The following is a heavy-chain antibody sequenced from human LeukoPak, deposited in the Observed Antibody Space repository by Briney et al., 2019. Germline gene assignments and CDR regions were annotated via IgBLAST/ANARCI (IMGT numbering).Heavy chain of an antibody. V-gene: IGHV4-59*08. D-gene: IGHD4-4*01. CDR1: GGSISSYY. CDR3: ASFRGYSNYWNYFDY. J-gene: IGHJ4*02. CDR2: IYYSGST. Sequence: SETLSLTCTVSGGSISSYYWSWIRQPPGKGLEWIGYIYYSGSTNYNPSLKSRVTISVGTSKNQFSLKLSSVTAADTAVYYCASFRGYSNYWNYFDYWGQGTLVTVSS.